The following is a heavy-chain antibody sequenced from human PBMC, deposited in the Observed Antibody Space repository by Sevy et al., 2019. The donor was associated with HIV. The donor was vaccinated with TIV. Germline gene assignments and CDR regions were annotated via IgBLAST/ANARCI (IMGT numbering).Heavy chain of an antibody. Sequence: LSLTCAASGFTFSDYYMSWIRQAPGKGLEWVSYISSSGSTIYYADSVKGRFTISRDNAKNSLYLQMNSLRAEDTAVYYCARVRCSSTSCYTGNHYYYYGMDVWGQGTTVTVSS. J-gene: IGHJ6*02. CDR1: GFTFSDYY. V-gene: IGHV3-11*01. CDR3: ARVRCSSTSCYTGNHYYYYGMDV. D-gene: IGHD2-2*02. CDR2: ISSSGSTI.